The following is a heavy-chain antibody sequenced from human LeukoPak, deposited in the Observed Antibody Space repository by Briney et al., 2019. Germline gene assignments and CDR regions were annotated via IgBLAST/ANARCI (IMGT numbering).Heavy chain of an antibody. D-gene: IGHD5-12*01. CDR2: ISYDGSDK. CDR3: AKDSSRSGFDWFDY. CDR1: GFTFSRYG. J-gene: IGHJ4*02. Sequence: PGGSLRLSCAASGFTFSRYGIHWVRQAPGKGLEWVAVISYDGSDKYYADFVKGRFTISRDNSKSTLYLQMNSLRAEDTAVYYCAKDSSRSGFDWFDYWGQATLVTVSS. V-gene: IGHV3-30*18.